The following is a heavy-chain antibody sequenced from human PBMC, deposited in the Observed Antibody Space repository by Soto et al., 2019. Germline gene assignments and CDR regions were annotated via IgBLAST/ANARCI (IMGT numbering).Heavy chain of an antibody. D-gene: IGHD4-17*01. CDR3: ARGDATKIVVTTYYGMDV. V-gene: IGHV1-69*12. Sequence: QVQLVQSGAEVKKPGSSVKVSCKASGGSLSNYGISWVRQAPGQGREWMGGSIPVFGTANYPQKFQGSVTLTAAESTRIVYRAVTSLRSEDTAVYCCARGDATKIVVTTYYGMDVWGQGTTVTVSS. J-gene: IGHJ6*02. CDR2: SIPVFGTA. CDR1: GGSLSNYG.